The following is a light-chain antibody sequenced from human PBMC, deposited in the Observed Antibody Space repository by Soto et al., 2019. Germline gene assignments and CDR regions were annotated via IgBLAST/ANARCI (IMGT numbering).Light chain of an antibody. CDR1: QSVSSH. J-gene: IGKJ1*01. CDR2: DAS. CDR3: QQRSNWPPWT. V-gene: IGKV3-11*01. Sequence: EIVLTQSPATLSLSPGERATLSCRASQSVSSHLAWYQQKPGQAPRLLIYDASNRATGLPARFSGSGSGTDFTLTNSSLEPEDVAVYYCQQRSNWPPWTFGQGTKVEIK.